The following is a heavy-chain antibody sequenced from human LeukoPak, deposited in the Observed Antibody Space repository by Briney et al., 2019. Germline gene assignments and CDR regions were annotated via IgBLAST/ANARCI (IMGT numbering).Heavy chain of an antibody. D-gene: IGHD5/OR15-5a*01. V-gene: IGHV3-21*01. Sequence: PGGSLRLSCAASGFTFSSYSMNWVRQAPGKGLEWVSSISSSSSYIYYADSVKGRFTISRDNAKNSLYLQMNSLRAEDTAVYYCARDQSVNYYYYYYMDVWGKGTTVTVSS. J-gene: IGHJ6*03. CDR2: ISSSSSYI. CDR3: ARDQSVNYYYYYYMDV. CDR1: GFTFSSYS.